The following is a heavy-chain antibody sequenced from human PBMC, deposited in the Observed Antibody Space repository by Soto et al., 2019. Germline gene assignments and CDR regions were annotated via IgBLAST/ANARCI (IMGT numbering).Heavy chain of an antibody. CDR3: AKDQDSSGWSAEG. CDR1: GFTFSSYG. J-gene: IGHJ4*02. D-gene: IGHD6-19*01. CDR2: ISYDGSNK. Sequence: QVQLVESGGGVVQPGRSLRLSCAASGFTFSSYGMHWVRQAPGKGLEWVAVISYDGSNKYYADSVKGRFTISRDNSKNPLYLQMNSLRAEGRAVYYCAKDQDSSGWSAEGWGQGTLVTVSS. V-gene: IGHV3-30*18.